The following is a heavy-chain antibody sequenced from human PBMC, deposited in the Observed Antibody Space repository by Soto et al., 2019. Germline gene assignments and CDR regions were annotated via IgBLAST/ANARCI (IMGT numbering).Heavy chain of an antibody. CDR1: GYTFTSYA. V-gene: IGHV1-3*01. D-gene: IGHD1-26*01. CDR3: ASVVGATYNWFDH. Sequence: GASVKVSCKAPGYTFTSYAMHWVRQAPGQRLEWMGWINAGNGNTKYSQKFQGRVTITRDTSASTAYMELSSLRSEDTAVYYCASVVGATYNWFDHWGQGTLVTVSS. J-gene: IGHJ5*02. CDR2: INAGNGNT.